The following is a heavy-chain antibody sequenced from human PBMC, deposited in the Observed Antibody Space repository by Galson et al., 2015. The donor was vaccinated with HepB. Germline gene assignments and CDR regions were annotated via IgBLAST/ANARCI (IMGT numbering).Heavy chain of an antibody. CDR1: GDSVSSNSAA. CDR3: ARGYQLNCSGGSCYVYWFDP. J-gene: IGHJ5*02. CDR2: TYYRSKWYN. Sequence: CAISGDSVSSNSAAWNWIRQSPSRGLEWLGRTYYRSKWYNDYAVSVKSRITINPDTSKNQFSLQLNSVTPEDTAVYYCARGYQLNCSGGSCYVYWFDPWGQGTLVTVSS. V-gene: IGHV6-1*01. D-gene: IGHD2-15*01.